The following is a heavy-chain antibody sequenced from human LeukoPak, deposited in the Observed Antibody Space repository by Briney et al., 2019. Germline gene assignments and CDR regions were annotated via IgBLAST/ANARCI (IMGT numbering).Heavy chain of an antibody. D-gene: IGHD2-2*01. CDR2: IYTSGST. J-gene: IGHJ3*01. CDR1: GGSISSYY. Sequence: SETLSLTCTVSGGSISSYYWSWIRQPARKGLEWIGRIYTSGSTNYNPSLKSRVTMSVDTSKNQFSLKLSSVTAADTAVYFCARDHIAVGPAAKKDALDFWGQGTAVTVSS. CDR3: ARDHIAVGPAAKKDALDF. V-gene: IGHV4-4*07.